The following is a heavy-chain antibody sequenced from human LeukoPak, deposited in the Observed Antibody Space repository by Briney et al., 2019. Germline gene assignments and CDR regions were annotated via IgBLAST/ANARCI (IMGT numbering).Heavy chain of an antibody. J-gene: IGHJ4*02. V-gene: IGHV4-4*07. Sequence: SETLSLTCTVSAGSISSYYWSWIRQPAGKGLEWIGRIYTSGSTNYNPSLKSRVSMSVDTSKNQLSLRLSSVTAADTAVYYCARPTHISSWYGVDKTYYFDYWGQGTLVTVSS. CDR2: IYTSGST. CDR3: ARPTHISSWYGVDKTYYFDY. D-gene: IGHD6-13*01. CDR1: AGSISSYY.